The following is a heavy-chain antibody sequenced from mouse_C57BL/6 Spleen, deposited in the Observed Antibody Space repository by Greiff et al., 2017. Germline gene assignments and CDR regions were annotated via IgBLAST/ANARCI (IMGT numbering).Heavy chain of an antibody. Sequence: EVMLVESGGGLVKPGGSLKLSCAASGFTFSSYAMSWVRQTPEKRLEWVATISDGGSYTYYPDNVKGRFTISRDNAKNNLYLQMSHLKSEDTAMYYCARAYYSNYRWFAYWGQGTLVTVSA. D-gene: IGHD2-5*01. V-gene: IGHV5-4*03. CDR2: ISDGGSYT. J-gene: IGHJ3*01. CDR3: ARAYYSNYRWFAY. CDR1: GFTFSSYA.